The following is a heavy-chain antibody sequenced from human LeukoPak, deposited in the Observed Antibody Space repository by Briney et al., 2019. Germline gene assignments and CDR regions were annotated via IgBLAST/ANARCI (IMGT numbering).Heavy chain of an antibody. CDR1: GSTFSNYG. D-gene: IGHD5-12*01. V-gene: IGHV3-23*01. J-gene: IGHJ4*02. CDR3: ARVMATTWSVGFGGLDY. CDR2: ISGSGGST. Sequence: AGGSLRLSCAASGSTFSNYGMNWVRQAPGKGLEWVSGISGSGGSTYSADSVKGRFTISRDNAKNSLYLQMNSLRAEDTAVYYCARVMATTWSVGFGGLDYWGQGTLVTVSS.